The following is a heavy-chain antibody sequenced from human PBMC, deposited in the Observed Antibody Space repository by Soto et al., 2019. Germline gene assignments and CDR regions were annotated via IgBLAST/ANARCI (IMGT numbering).Heavy chain of an antibody. V-gene: IGHV1-2*02. CDR3: AKGGAIVAAGTRVYLYNAMDV. Sequence: QVQLVQSGTEVKRPGDSVKVSCKASGYTFTGYYVHWVRQAPGQGLEWMGWINPNSGDTYLAQRFQGRLTMNRDTSIGTAYMELRGMTSADTAEYYCAKGGAIVAAGTRVYLYNAMDVWGQGTTVTVSS. J-gene: IGHJ6*02. CDR1: GYTFTGYY. D-gene: IGHD1-26*01. CDR2: INPNSGDT.